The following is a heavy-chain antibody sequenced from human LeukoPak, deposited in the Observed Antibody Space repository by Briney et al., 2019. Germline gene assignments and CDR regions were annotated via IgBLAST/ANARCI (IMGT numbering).Heavy chain of an antibody. CDR2: IGPTGFDR. D-gene: IGHD1-14*01. V-gene: IGHV3-21*06. Sequence: GGSLRLSCTTSGLTFSTSDFNWVRQAPGKGLEWVASIGPTGFDRYHADSIKGRFTISRDNANHFLHLQMDSLRAEDTAVYHCATETNGRHYDYWGQGTLLTVSS. J-gene: IGHJ4*02. CDR3: ATETNGRHYDY. CDR1: GLTFSTSD.